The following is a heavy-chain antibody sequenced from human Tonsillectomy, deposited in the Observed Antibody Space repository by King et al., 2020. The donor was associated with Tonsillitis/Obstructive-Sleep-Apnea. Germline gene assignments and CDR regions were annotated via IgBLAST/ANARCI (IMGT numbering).Heavy chain of an antibody. D-gene: IGHD7-27*01. CDR2: IYWDDDK. Sequence: TLKESGPTLVKPTQTLTLTCTFSGFSLSTSGVGVGWIRQPPGKALEWLALIYWDDDKRYSPSLKSRLTITKDTSKNQVVLTMTNMDPVDTATYFCAHSPLTGSSDDAFYIWGQGKMVTVSS. V-gene: IGHV2-5*02. CDR3: AHSPLTGSSDDAFYI. CDR1: GFSLSTSGVG. J-gene: IGHJ3*02.